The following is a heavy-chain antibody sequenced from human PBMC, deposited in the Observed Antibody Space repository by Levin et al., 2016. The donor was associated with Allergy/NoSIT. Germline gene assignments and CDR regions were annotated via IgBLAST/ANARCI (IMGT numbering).Heavy chain of an antibody. D-gene: IGHD5-12*01. CDR1: GGSVSSGSYY. V-gene: IGHV4-61*01. J-gene: IGHJ6*02. CDR3: ARDSVSVATIEDYNYYGMDV. Sequence: SETLSLTCTVSGGSVSSGSYYWSWIRQPPGKGLEWIGYIYYSGSTNYNPSLKSRVTISVDTSKNQFSLKLSSVTAADTAVYYCARDSVSVATIEDYNYYGMDVWGQGTTVTVSS. CDR2: IYYSGST.